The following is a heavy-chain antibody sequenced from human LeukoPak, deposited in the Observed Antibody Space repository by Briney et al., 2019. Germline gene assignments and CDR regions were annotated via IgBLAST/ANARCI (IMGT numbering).Heavy chain of an antibody. V-gene: IGHV3-9*01. CDR3: AKGAGVAARPLDY. D-gene: IGHD6-6*01. J-gene: IGHJ4*02. Sequence: GRSLRLSCAASGFTFDDYAMHWVRQAPEKGLEWVSAISWNSDYIGYADSVKGRFTISRDNARNSLYLQMNSLRPEDTALYYCAKGAGVAARPLDYWGQGTLATVSS. CDR2: ISWNSDYI. CDR1: GFTFDDYA.